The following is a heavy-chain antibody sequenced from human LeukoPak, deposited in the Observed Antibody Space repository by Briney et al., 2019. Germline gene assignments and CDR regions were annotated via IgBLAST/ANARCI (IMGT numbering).Heavy chain of an antibody. CDR1: GGTFSSYA. CDR3: ARGHYYDSSGYPHYFDY. J-gene: IGHJ4*02. V-gene: IGHV1-69*06. D-gene: IGHD3-22*01. Sequence: PMASVKVSCKASGGTFSSYAISWVRQAPGQGLEWMGGIIPIFGTANYAQKFQGRATITADKSTSTAYMELSSLRSEDTAVYYCARGHYYDSSGYPHYFDYWGQGTLVTVSS. CDR2: IIPIFGTA.